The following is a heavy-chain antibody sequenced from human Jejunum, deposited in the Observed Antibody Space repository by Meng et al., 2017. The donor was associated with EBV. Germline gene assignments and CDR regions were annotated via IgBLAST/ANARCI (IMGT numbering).Heavy chain of an antibody. CDR1: GYTFTDYA. V-gene: IGHV7-4-1*02. J-gene: IGHJ4*02. CDR2: INTANGNP. CDR3: ARYSGSYSLAN. Sequence: QVRCVHLGSDFKKPGAQLRLSCKASGYTFTDYAIIWVRQAPGQGLEWMGWINTANGNPTYAQAFTGRFVFSLDTSVNTAFLQISDLKAEDSALYYCARYSGSYSLANWGQGTLVTVSS. D-gene: IGHD3-10*01.